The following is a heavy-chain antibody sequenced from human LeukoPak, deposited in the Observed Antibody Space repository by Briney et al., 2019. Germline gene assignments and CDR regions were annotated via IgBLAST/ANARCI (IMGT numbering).Heavy chain of an antibody. Sequence: PGGSLRLSCAASGFTFSSYAMSWVRQAPGKGLEWVSAISGSGGSTYYADSVKGRFTISRDNSKNTLYLQMNSLRAEDTAVYYCAKDNYMIVVVIPYFDYWGQGTLVTVSS. J-gene: IGHJ4*02. CDR3: AKDNYMIVVVIPYFDY. CDR2: ISGSGGST. CDR1: GFTFSSYA. V-gene: IGHV3-23*01. D-gene: IGHD3-22*01.